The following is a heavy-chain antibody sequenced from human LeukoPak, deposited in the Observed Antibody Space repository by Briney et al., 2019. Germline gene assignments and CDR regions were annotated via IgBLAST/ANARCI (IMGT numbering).Heavy chain of an antibody. J-gene: IGHJ3*02. CDR2: ISTTDRGT. CDR3: ARELSRSSWYYAFDI. V-gene: IGHV3-23*01. CDR1: GFTFSSHA. Sequence: GGSLRLSCAASGFTFSSHAMNWVRQAPGKGLEWVAAISTTDRGTYYADSVKGRFIISRDDSKNTLYVQMNSLGLEDTAVYYCARELSRSSWYYAFDIWGQGTMVTVSS. D-gene: IGHD6-13*01.